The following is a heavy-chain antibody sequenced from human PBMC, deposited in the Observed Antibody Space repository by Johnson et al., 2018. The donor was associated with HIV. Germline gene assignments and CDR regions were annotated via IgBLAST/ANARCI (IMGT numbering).Heavy chain of an antibody. J-gene: IGHJ3*02. V-gene: IGHV3-30*04. D-gene: IGHD4-23*01. CDR1: GFTFSSYA. CDR2: ISYDGSNK. Sequence: QVQLVESGGGVVQPGRSLRLSCAASGFTFSSYAMHWVRQAPGKGLEWVAVISYDGSNKYYADSVKGRFTISRDNSKNTLYLQMNSLKIEDTAVYYCVRGIVGGNDAQRDAFETWGQGTMVTVSS. CDR3: VRGIVGGNDAQRDAFET.